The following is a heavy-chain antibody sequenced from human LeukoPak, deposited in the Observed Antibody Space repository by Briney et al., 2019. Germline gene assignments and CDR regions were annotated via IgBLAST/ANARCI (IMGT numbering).Heavy chain of an antibody. J-gene: IGHJ5*02. D-gene: IGHD4-17*01. CDR3: ARAGDYGVLGAWFDP. CDR2: ISYDGSNK. CDR1: GFTFSSYA. V-gene: IGHV3-30*04. Sequence: PGRSLRLSCAASGFTFSSYAMHWVRQAPGKGLEWVAVISYDGSNKYYADSEKGRFTISRDNSKNTLYLQMNSLRAEDTAVYYCARAGDYGVLGAWFDPWGQGTLVTVSS.